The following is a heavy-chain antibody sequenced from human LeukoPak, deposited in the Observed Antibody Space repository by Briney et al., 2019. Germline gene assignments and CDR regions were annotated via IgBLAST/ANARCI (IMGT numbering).Heavy chain of an antibody. D-gene: IGHD3-22*01. Sequence: SETLSLTCTVSGGSISSYYWSWIQQPPGKGLEWIGYIYYSGSTNYNPSLKSRVTISVDTSKNQFSLKLSSVTAADTAVYYCARDNGYYYDSSGDAFDIWGQGTMVTVSS. V-gene: IGHV4-59*01. CDR3: ARDNGYYYDSSGDAFDI. J-gene: IGHJ3*02. CDR2: IYYSGST. CDR1: GGSISSYY.